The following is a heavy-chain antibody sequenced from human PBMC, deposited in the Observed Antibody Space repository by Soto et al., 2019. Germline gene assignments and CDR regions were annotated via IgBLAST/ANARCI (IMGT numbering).Heavy chain of an antibody. CDR1: GGTVSSYA. D-gene: IGHD2-15*01. Sequence: QVQLVQSGAAVKKPGSSVQVSCKASGGTVSSYAISWVRQAPGQGLEWMGGIIPIFGTAKYAQKFQGRVTITADEYTSTAYMELSSLRSEDTAVYYFSRDLLNPKTGLPWGQGTLVTVSS. CDR3: SRDLLNPKTGLP. J-gene: IGHJ4*02. V-gene: IGHV1-69*01. CDR2: IIPIFGTA.